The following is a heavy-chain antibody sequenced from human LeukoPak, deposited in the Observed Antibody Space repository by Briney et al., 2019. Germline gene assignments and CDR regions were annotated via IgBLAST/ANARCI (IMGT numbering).Heavy chain of an antibody. J-gene: IGHJ3*02. V-gene: IGHV1-18*01. CDR2: ISAYNGNT. CDR3: ARERNYYDSSGSGAFDI. CDR1: GYTFTSYD. Sequence: GASVKVSCKAAGYTFTSYDINWVRQAPGQGLEWMGWISAYNGNTNYAQKLQGRVTMTTDTSTSTAYMELRSLRSDDTAVYYCARERNYYDSSGSGAFDIWGQGTMVTVSS. D-gene: IGHD3-22*01.